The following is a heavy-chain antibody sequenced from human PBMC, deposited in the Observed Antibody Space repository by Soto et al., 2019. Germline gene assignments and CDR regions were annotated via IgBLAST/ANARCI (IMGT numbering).Heavy chain of an antibody. CDR3: ARDSGSYSDFDF. D-gene: IGHD1-26*01. V-gene: IGHV1-46*01. Sequence: QVQLVQSGAEVKKPGASVKVSCKASGYTFASYYMHWVRQAPGQGLEWMGIINPSGGSTSYAQKFQGRVTMTRDTSTRTVYMELSSLRSEDTAVYYCARDSGSYSDFDFWGQGTLVTVSS. CDR1: GYTFASYY. CDR2: INPSGGST. J-gene: IGHJ4*02.